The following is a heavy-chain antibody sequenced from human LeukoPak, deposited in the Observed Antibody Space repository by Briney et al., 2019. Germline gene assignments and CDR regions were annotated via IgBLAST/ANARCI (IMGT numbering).Heavy chain of an antibody. Sequence: ASVKVSCKASGYTFSVYAIHWVRQAPGQRFEWMGWINAGNGHTKYSQNFQGRVTITRDSSANIVYMELSSLTSEDTAVYYCARGIWSATRVDYYLDNWGQGTLVTVSS. CDR1: GYTFSVYA. D-gene: IGHD5-24*01. CDR2: INAGNGHT. CDR3: ARGIWSATRVDYYLDN. J-gene: IGHJ4*02. V-gene: IGHV1-3*01.